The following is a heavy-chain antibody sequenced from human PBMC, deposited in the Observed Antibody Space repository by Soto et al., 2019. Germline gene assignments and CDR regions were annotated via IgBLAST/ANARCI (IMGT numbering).Heavy chain of an antibody. Sequence: ASVKVSCKASGYTFTSYGISWVRQAPGQGYEWMRIINPSGGSTTYAQKFQGRVTMTRDTSTTTVYMELSSLKSEDTAVYYCARYDYNGYYFDYWGQGTLVTVSS. CDR2: INPSGGST. CDR3: ARYDYNGYYFDY. V-gene: IGHV1-46*01. CDR1: GYTFTSYG. D-gene: IGHD4-4*01. J-gene: IGHJ4*02.